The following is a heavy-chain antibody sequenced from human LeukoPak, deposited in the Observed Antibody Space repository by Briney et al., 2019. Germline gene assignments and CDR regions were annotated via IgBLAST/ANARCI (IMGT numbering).Heavy chain of an antibody. CDR1: GFTFTTYW. CDR3: ARGSTFDY. Sequence: PEGSLRLSCEASGFTFTTYWMGWVRQAPGEGLEWVASIKQDGSVKYYVDSVKGRFTISRDNAKNSLYLQMNSLRAEDTAVYYCARGSTFDYWGQGTLVTVSS. J-gene: IGHJ4*02. CDR2: IKQDGSVK. V-gene: IGHV3-7*01.